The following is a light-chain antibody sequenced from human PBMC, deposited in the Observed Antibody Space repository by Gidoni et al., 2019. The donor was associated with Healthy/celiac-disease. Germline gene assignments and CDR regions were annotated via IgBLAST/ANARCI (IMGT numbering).Light chain of an antibody. J-gene: IGKJ3*01. V-gene: IGKV1-39*01. Sequence: DIQMTQSPSSLSASVGDRVTITCRASQSISSYLNWYQQKPGKAPKLLIYAASSLPSGVPSRFSGSGSGTDFTLTMSSLQPEDFATYYCQQSYSTPRGFTFGPGTKVDIK. CDR2: AAS. CDR1: QSISSY. CDR3: QQSYSTPRGFT.